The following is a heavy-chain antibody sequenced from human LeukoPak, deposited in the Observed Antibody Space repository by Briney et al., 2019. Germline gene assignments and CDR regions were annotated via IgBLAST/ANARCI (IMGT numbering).Heavy chain of an antibody. CDR2: ISSSSSYI. Sequence: GGXXRLSCAASGFTFSSYSMNWVRQAPGKGLEWVSSISSSSSYIYYADSVKGRFTISRDNAKNSLYLQMNSLRAEDTAVYYCARETVVVRGGFDYWGQGTLVTVSS. V-gene: IGHV3-21*01. CDR1: GFTFSSYS. D-gene: IGHD2-21*01. CDR3: ARETVVVRGGFDY. J-gene: IGHJ4*02.